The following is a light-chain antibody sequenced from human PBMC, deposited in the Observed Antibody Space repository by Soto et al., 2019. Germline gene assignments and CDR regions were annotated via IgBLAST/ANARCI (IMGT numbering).Light chain of an antibody. J-gene: IGLJ1*01. CDR2: DVS. CDR1: SSDVGGYNY. V-gene: IGLV2-14*01. Sequence: QSALTQPASVSGSPGQSITISCTGTSSDVGGYNYVSWYQQHPGKAPKLMIYDVSNRPSGVSNRFSASKSGNTASLTISGLQADDDADYYCSSYTSSSTLYVFGTGTKLTVL. CDR3: SSYTSSSTLYV.